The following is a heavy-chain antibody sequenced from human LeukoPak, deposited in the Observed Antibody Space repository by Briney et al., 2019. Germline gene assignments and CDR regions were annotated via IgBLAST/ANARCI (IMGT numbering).Heavy chain of an antibody. CDR2: ISSNGGNT. Sequence: PGGSLRLSCAASGFTFSSYAMHWVRQAPGKGLEYVSAISSNGGNTYYANSVKGRFTISRDNSKNTLYLQMGSLRAEDMGAYYCARTYYYGSGSSDYWGQGTLVTVSS. J-gene: IGHJ4*02. V-gene: IGHV3-64*01. CDR3: ARTYYYGSGSSDY. D-gene: IGHD3-10*01. CDR1: GFTFSSYA.